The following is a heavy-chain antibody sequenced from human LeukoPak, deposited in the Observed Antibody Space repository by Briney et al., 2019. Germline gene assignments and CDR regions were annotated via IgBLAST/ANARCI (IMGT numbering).Heavy chain of an antibody. CDR2: ISSSSSYI. CDR1: GFTFSSYS. J-gene: IGHJ4*02. CDR3: ASGGGRYSSGWYMDY. Sequence: KSGGSLRLSCAASGFTFSSYSMNWVRQAPGKGLEWVSSISSSSSYIYYADSVKGRFTISRDNAKNSLYLQMNSLKAEDTAVYYCASGGGRYSSGWYMDYWGQGTLVTVSS. V-gene: IGHV3-21*01. D-gene: IGHD6-19*01.